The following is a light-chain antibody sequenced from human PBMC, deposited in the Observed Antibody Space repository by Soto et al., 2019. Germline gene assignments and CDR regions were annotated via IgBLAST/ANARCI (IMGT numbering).Light chain of an antibody. J-gene: IGKJ2*01. CDR3: QQYNTDSHT. Sequence: DIQMTQSPSTLSASVGDRVTITCRASQSISNWLAWYQQKPGKAPKLLIYRASALERGVPSRFTGSGSGTEFTLTISSLQPDDFAIYFCQQYNTDSHTFGQGTKWIS. CDR1: QSISNW. CDR2: RAS. V-gene: IGKV1-5*03.